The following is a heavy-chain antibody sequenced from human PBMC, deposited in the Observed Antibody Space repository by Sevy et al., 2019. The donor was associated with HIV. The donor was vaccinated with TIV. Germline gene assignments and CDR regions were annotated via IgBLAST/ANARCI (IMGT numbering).Heavy chain of an antibody. D-gene: IGHD3-10*01. J-gene: IGHJ6*02. CDR3: ARVALRGSVDPPEAMDV. CDR2: MNSNSGGT. V-gene: IGHV1-2*06. CDR1: GYTFSGYN. Sequence: ASVKVSCKASGYTFSGYNMHWVRQAPGQGLEWMGRMNSNSGGTHYAQRFQGRVTMTSDPSISTVYMEVSSLRFDDTAVYYCARVALRGSVDPPEAMDVWGQGTAVTVSS.